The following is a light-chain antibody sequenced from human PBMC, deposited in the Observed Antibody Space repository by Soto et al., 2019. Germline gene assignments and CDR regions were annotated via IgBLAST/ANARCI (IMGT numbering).Light chain of an antibody. V-gene: IGKV4-1*01. CDR3: QQYYTTPRT. Sequence: DIVMTQSPDSLAVSLGERATINCKSSQSVLYSSKNKNYLAWYQQKPGQPPKLLIYWASTRESGVPDRFSGSESGTDFTLTISSLQAEDVAVYYCQQYYTTPRTFGQGTQVEI. J-gene: IGKJ1*01. CDR1: QSVLYSSKNKNY. CDR2: WAS.